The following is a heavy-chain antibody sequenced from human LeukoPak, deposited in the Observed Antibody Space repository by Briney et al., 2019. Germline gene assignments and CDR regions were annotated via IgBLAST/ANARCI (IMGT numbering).Heavy chain of an antibody. J-gene: IGHJ4*02. Sequence: PSETLSLTCTVSGDSISSYYWSWIRQPPGKGLEWIVYIYTSGGTNYIPSLKGRVTISIDTSKNQFSLKLSSVTAADSAVYYCARLTRLSTSPDRYYLDYWGQGTLVTVCS. CDR1: GDSISSYY. D-gene: IGHD6-6*01. V-gene: IGHV4-4*09. CDR3: ARLTRLSTSPDRYYLDY. CDR2: IYTSGGT.